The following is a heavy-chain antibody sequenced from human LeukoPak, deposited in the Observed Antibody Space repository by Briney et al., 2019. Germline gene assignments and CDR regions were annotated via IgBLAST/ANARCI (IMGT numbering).Heavy chain of an antibody. D-gene: IGHD2-15*01. V-gene: IGHV1-24*01. Sequence: ASVKVSCKVSGYTLTELSMHWVRQAPGKGLEWMGGFDPEDGETIYAQKFQGRVTMTEDTSTDTAYMELSSLRSEDTAVYYCATTVAKLGYCSGGSCYLLDYWGQGTLVTVSS. CDR1: GYTLTELS. J-gene: IGHJ4*02. CDR3: ATTVAKLGYCSGGSCYLLDY. CDR2: FDPEDGET.